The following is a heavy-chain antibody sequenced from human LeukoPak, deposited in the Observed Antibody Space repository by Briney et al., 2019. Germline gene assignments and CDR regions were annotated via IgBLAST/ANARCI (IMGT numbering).Heavy chain of an antibody. CDR2: IIPIFGTA. CDR3: ARAIGRYDSSGYYFY. CDR1: GGTFSSYA. V-gene: IGHV1-69*13. J-gene: IGHJ4*02. D-gene: IGHD3-22*01. Sequence: SVTVSCTASGGTFSSYAISWVRQAPGQGLEWMGGIIPIFGTANYAQKFQGRVTITADESTSTAYMELSSLRSEDTAVYYCARAIGRYDSSGYYFYWGQGTLVTVSS.